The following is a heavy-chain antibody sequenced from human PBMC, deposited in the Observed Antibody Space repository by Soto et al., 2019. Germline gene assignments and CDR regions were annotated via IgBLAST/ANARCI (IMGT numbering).Heavy chain of an antibody. Sequence: KPSETLSLTCAVYGGSFSGYYWSWIRQPPGKGLEWIGEINHSGSTNYNPSLKSRVTISVDTSKNQFSLKLSSVTAADTAVYYCARFNWGPPIDYYFDYWGQGTLVTVSS. CDR3: ARFNWGPPIDYYFDY. CDR2: INHSGST. J-gene: IGHJ4*02. CDR1: GGSFSGYY. V-gene: IGHV4-34*01. D-gene: IGHD7-27*01.